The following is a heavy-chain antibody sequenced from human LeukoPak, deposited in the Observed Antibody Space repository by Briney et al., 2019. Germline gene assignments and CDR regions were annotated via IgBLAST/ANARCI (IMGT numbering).Heavy chain of an antibody. CDR3: ARFGYGDYYYFDY. CDR2: IKQDGSEK. CDR1: GFTFSSYW. Sequence: PGGSLRLSCAASGFTFSSYWMSWVRQAPGKGLEWVANIKQDGSEKYYVDSVKGRFTISRDNAKNSLYLQMNSLRAEDTAVYYCARFGYGDYYYFDYWGQGTLVTVSS. D-gene: IGHD4-17*01. J-gene: IGHJ4*02. V-gene: IGHV3-7*01.